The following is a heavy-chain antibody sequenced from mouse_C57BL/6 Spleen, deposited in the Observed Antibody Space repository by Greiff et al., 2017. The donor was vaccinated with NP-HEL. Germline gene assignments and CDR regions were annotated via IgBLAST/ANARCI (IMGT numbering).Heavy chain of an antibody. CDR3: ARDRELGRFDY. J-gene: IGHJ2*01. CDR1: GFTFSSYA. V-gene: IGHV5-4*01. Sequence: EVQGVESGGGLVKPGGSLKLSCAASGFTFSSYAMSWVRQTPEKRLEWVATISDGGSYTYYPDNVKGRFTISRDNAKNNLYLQMSHLKSEDTAMYYCARDRELGRFDYWGQGTTLTVSS. CDR2: ISDGGSYT. D-gene: IGHD4-1*01.